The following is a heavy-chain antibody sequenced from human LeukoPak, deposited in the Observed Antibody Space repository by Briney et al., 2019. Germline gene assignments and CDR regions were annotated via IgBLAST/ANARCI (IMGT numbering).Heavy chain of an antibody. CDR3: ARVYGSGSPHFDY. CDR2: INWNGGST. J-gene: IGHJ4*02. Sequence: ETLSLTCTVSGYSISSGYYWGWIRQPPGKGLEWVSGINWNGGSTGYADSVKGRFTISRDNAKNSLYLQMNSLRAEDTAVYYCARVYGSGSPHFDYWGQGTLVTVSS. CDR1: GYSISSGYY. V-gene: IGHV3-20*04. D-gene: IGHD3-10*01.